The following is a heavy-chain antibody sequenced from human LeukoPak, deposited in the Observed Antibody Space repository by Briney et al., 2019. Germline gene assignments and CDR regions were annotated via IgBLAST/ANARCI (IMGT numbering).Heavy chain of an antibody. CDR1: GGSISSYY. CDR2: IYYSGST. CDR3: ARDRGITMVRGLD. D-gene: IGHD3-10*01. V-gene: IGHV4-59*01. J-gene: IGHJ4*02. Sequence: PSETLSLTCTVSGGSISSYYWSWIRQPPGKGLEWIGYIYYSGSTNYNPSLKSRVTISVDTSRNQSSLKLSSVTAADTAVYYCARDRGITMVRGLDWGQGTLVTVSS.